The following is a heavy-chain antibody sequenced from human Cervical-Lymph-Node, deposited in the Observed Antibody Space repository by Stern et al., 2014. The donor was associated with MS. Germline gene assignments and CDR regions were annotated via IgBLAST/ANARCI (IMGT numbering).Heavy chain of an antibody. CDR1: GFTFTSSA. CDR2: IVVGSGNT. Sequence: VQLVESGPEVKKPGTSVKVSCKASGFTFTSSAVQWVRQARGQRLEWIGWIVVGSGNTNYAQKFQERVTITRDMSTSTAYMELSSLRSEDTAVYYCAAPEGYSSGWYLAFDIWGQGTMVTVSS. D-gene: IGHD6-19*01. J-gene: IGHJ3*02. CDR3: AAPEGYSSGWYLAFDI. V-gene: IGHV1-58*01.